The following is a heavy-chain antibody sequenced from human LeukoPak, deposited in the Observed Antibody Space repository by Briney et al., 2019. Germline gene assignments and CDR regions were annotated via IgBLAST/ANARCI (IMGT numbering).Heavy chain of an antibody. CDR2: INPNSGGT. CDR3: ARALVPAAIGWFDP. D-gene: IGHD2-2*01. J-gene: IGHJ5*02. CDR1: GYTFTGYY. Sequence: ASVKVSCKASGYTFTGYYMHWVRQAPGQGLEWLGWINPNSGGTNYAQKFQGRVTMTRDTSISTAYMELSRLRSDDTAVYYCARALVPAAIGWFDPWGQRTLVTVSS. V-gene: IGHV1-2*02.